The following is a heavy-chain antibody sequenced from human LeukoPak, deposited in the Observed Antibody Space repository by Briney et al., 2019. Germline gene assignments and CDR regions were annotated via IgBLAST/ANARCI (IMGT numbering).Heavy chain of an antibody. CDR3: ARGPPRGDLLWSLDY. J-gene: IGHJ4*02. CDR1: GYTFTGYY. CDR2: IIPDSGGT. V-gene: IGHV1-2*02. D-gene: IGHD1-26*01. Sequence: ASVKVSCKASGYTFTGYYIHWVRQAPGQGLEWMGWIIPDSGGTNFAQKFQGRVTMTRDTSITTAYMELSRLRSDDTAVYYCARGPPRGDLLWSLDYWGQGTLVTVSS.